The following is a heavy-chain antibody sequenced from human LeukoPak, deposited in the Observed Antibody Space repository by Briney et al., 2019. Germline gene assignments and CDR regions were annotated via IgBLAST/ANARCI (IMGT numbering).Heavy chain of an antibody. CDR2: INPNSGGT. CDR3: ARGARLGYCSSTSCYGVMRFRWFDP. V-gene: IGHV1-2*02. J-gene: IGHJ5*02. D-gene: IGHD2-2*01. Sequence: ASVKVSCKASGYTFTGYYMHWVRQAPGQGLEWMGWINPNSGGTNYAQKFQGRVTMTRDTPISTAYMELSRLRSDDTAVYYCARGARLGYCSSTSCYGVMRFRWFDPWGQGTLVTVSS. CDR1: GYTFTGYY.